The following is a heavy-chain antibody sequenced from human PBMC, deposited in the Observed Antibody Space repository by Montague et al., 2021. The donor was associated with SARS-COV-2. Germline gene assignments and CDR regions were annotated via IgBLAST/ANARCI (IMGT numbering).Heavy chain of an antibody. J-gene: IGHJ5*02. D-gene: IGHD3-10*01. CDR3: ARLVWFGELSSENWFDP. CDR2: IYYSGST. CDR1: GGSISSSSNY. Sequence: SETLSLTCTVSGGSISSSSNYWGWIRQPPGKGLEWIGSIYYSGSTYYNSSLKGRVTISVDTSKNQFSLKLNSVTAADTAVYYCARLVWFGELSSENWFDPGGQGTLVTVSS. V-gene: IGHV4-39*01.